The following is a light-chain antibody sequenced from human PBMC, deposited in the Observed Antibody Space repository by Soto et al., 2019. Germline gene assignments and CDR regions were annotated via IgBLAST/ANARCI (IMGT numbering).Light chain of an antibody. J-gene: IGKJ2*01. CDR3: QQSYSTPYT. CDR1: QSIARF. V-gene: IGKV1-39*01. CDR2: ASS. Sequence: DIQMTQSPSSLSASVGDRVTISCRASQSIARFLNWYQQKPGKAPKLLIYASSTLQGGVPSSFSGSGSGTDFTLTIRRMQPDDVATYLCQQSYSTPYTFGQGTKLDIQ.